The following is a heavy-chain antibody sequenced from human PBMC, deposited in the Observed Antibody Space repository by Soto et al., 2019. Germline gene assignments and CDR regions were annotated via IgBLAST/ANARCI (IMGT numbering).Heavy chain of an antibody. V-gene: IGHV5-10-1*01. J-gene: IGHJ6*02. CDR3: AREKTFRPDDFWSDSPYYYYYYGMDV. CDR1: GYSFTSYC. D-gene: IGHD3-3*01. Sequence: PGESLKISCKGSGYSFTSYCISWVRQMPGKGLEWMGRIDPSDSYTNYSPSFQGHVTISADKSISTAYLQWSSLKASDTAMYYCAREKTFRPDDFWSDSPYYYYYYGMDVWGQGTKVTVSS. CDR2: IDPSDSYT.